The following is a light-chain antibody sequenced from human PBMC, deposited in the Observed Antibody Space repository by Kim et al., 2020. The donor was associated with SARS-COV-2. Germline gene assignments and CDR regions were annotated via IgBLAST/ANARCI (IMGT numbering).Light chain of an antibody. CDR2: AAS. CDR3: QQYNTYPRT. V-gene: IGKV1D-16*02. Sequence: SVGDRGTITCRAKPGSSSNCVAWYQQRPENVPKCLIYAASSLESGVPSRFSGSGSGTEFTLTISSLQPEDFATYYCQQYNTYPRTFGQGTRLEIK. CDR1: PGSSSNC. J-gene: IGKJ5*01.